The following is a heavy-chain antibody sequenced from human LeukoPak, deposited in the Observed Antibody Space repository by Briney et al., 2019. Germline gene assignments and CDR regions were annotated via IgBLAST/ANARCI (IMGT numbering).Heavy chain of an antibody. CDR1: GFTVSSNY. V-gene: IGHV3-53*01. Sequence: GGSLRLSCAASGFTVSSNYMSWVRQAPGKGLEWVSVIYSGGSTYYADSVKGRFTISRDNSKNTLYLKMNSLRAEDTAVYYCARGEAARTVDYWGQGTLVTVSS. CDR2: IYSGGST. D-gene: IGHD6-6*01. J-gene: IGHJ4*02. CDR3: ARGEAARTVDY.